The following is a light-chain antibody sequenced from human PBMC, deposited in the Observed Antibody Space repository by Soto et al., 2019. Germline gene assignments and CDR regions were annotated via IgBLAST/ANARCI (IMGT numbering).Light chain of an antibody. Sequence: QSALTQPASVSGSPGQSITISCTGTSSDVGGYNYVSWYQQHPGKAPKLMIYEVSKRPSGVSDRFSGSRSGNTASLTISGLQTEDEADYYCSSFTSSDTQVFGTGTKVT. V-gene: IGLV2-14*01. CDR2: EVS. CDR1: SSDVGGYNY. CDR3: SSFTSSDTQV. J-gene: IGLJ1*01.